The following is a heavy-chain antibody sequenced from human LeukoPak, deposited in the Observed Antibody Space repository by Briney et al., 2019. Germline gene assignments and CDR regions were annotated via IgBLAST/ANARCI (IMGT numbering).Heavy chain of an antibody. CDR1: SGSIRSYH. V-gene: IGHV4-4*07. CDR3: ARNGYTKSWTHLDY. CDR2: IYTTGDT. D-gene: IGHD3/OR15-3a*01. J-gene: IGHJ4*02. Sequence: PSETLSLTCTVPSGSIRSYHWAWIRQPARKELEWMGRIYTTGDTDYNPSLKSRVTMSVDTSKNQFSLNLRSVTTADTAFYYCARNGYTKSWTHLDYWGQGILVSVSS.